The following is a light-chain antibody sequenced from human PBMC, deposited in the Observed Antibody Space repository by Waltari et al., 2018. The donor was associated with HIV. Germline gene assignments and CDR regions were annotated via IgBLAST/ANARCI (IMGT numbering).Light chain of an antibody. Sequence: VLTQSPGTLSLSPGDRASLSCRASQSVSSNYLAWYQQKSGQSPRLLIYDASIRATGIPARFSGSGSGTDFTLTISSLEPEDFAVYYCQQRSNWPPAPTFGGGTKVEIK. CDR1: QSVSSNY. CDR3: QQRSNWPPAPT. CDR2: DAS. V-gene: IGKV3-11*01. J-gene: IGKJ4*01.